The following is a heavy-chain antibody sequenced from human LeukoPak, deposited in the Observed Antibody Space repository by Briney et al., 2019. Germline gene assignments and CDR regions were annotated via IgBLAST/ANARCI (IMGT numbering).Heavy chain of an antibody. CDR3: ARARDPLYYYDRSRNDAFHI. J-gene: IGHJ3*02. V-gene: IGHV1-2*02. D-gene: IGHD3-22*01. CDR2: INPNSGGT. CDR1: GYTFTGYY. Sequence: ASVKVSCKASGYTFTGYYMHWVRQAPGQGLEWMGWINPNSGGTNYAQKFQGRVTMTRDTSISTAYMELSRLRSDDTAVYYCARARDPLYYYDRSRNDAFHIWGQGTMVTVSS.